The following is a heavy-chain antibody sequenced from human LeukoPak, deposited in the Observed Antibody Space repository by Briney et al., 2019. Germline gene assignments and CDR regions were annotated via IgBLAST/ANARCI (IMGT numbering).Heavy chain of an antibody. Sequence: GGSLRLSCAASGFILSDYNMNWVRQAPGEGLEWVSFITISGTYITYADSVKGRFTISRDNAKNSLYLQMNSLRAEDTAVYYCARDLSATARAYDYWGQGTLVTVSS. CDR2: ITISGTYI. J-gene: IGHJ4*02. CDR3: ARDLSATARAYDY. V-gene: IGHV3-21*01. D-gene: IGHD2-15*01. CDR1: GFILSDYN.